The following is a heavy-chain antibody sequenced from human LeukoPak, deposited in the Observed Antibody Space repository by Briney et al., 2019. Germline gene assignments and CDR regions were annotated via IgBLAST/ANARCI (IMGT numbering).Heavy chain of an antibody. Sequence: GGSLRLSCSASGCTFSNYAMHWVRQAPGEGLEYVSDISSNGGITYYADSVKGRFTVSRDNSKNMLYLQMNSLRAEDTAVYYCVKAKYPVVVAATLDYWGQGILVTVSS. CDR1: GCTFSNYA. CDR3: VKAKYPVVVAATLDY. D-gene: IGHD2-15*01. V-gene: IGHV3-64D*09. CDR2: ISSNGGIT. J-gene: IGHJ4*02.